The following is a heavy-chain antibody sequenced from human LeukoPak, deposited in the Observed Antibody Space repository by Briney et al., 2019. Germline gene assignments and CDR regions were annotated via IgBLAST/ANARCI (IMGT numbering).Heavy chain of an antibody. D-gene: IGHD6-6*01. V-gene: IGHV4-59*11. CDR3: AKEGGPARPGLDS. CDR2: IYYTGTP. Sequence: SETLSLTCTVSGASISSHYWTWIRQDPGTGLEWIGNIYYTGTPSYNPALESRVTISLDTSNNQFSLKLTSVTAADTAVYYCAKEGGPARPGLDSWGQGTLVTVSS. CDR1: GASISSHY. J-gene: IGHJ4*02.